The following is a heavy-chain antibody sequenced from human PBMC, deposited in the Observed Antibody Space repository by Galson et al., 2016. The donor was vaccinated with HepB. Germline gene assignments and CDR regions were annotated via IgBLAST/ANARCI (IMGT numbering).Heavy chain of an antibody. J-gene: IGHJ4*02. D-gene: IGHD1-26*01. CDR1: GFTRSSYW. V-gene: IGHV3-74*01. Sequence: SLRLSCAASGFTRSSYWMHWVRQTPGKGLVWVSRINRDGSSANYADSVKGRFTISRDNAKNTLFLQINSLRAADTAVYHCVIWERQQFDYWGRGTLVTVAS. CDR2: INRDGSSA. CDR3: VIWERQQFDY.